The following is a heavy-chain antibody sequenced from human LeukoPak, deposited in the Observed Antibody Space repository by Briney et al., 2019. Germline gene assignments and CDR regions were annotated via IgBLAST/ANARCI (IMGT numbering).Heavy chain of an antibody. CDR1: GYGFTSYW. Sequence: GESLKISCKGSGYGFTSYWIGWVRQMPGKGLEWMGIIYPGDSDTRYSPSFQGQVTISADKSISTAYLQWSSLKASDTAMYYCARHEGCSGGSCYYYGMDVWGQGTTVTVSS. V-gene: IGHV5-51*01. CDR2: IYPGDSDT. J-gene: IGHJ6*02. CDR3: ARHEGCSGGSCYYYGMDV. D-gene: IGHD2-15*01.